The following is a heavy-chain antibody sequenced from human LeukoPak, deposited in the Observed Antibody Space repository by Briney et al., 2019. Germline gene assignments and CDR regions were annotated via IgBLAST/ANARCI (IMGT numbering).Heavy chain of an antibody. V-gene: IGHV6-1*01. D-gene: IGHD3-10*01. CDR2: TYYRSKWYN. Sequence: SQTLSLTCAISGDSVSSNSAAWNWIRQSPSRGLEWLGRTYYRSKWYNDYAVSVKSRITINPDTSKNQFSLQLNSVTPVDTAVYYCARDQTYYYGSRSPSFDYWGQGTLVTVSS. CDR1: GDSVSSNSAA. CDR3: ARDQTYYYGSRSPSFDY. J-gene: IGHJ4*02.